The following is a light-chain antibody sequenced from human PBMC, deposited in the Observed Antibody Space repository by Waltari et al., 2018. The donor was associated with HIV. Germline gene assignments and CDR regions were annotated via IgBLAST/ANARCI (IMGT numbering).Light chain of an antibody. CDR1: SSNIASNY. CDR3: ASWDDSLSGWV. J-gene: IGLJ3*02. Sequence: SVLTQPPSASRTPGQRVTISCSGSSSNIASNYVYWYQYFPGATPKLLIYWNSQRPSGVPDRFSGSKSGTSASLAISGLRPEDETDYYCASWDDSLSGWVFGGGTKVTVL. V-gene: IGLV1-47*01. CDR2: WNS.